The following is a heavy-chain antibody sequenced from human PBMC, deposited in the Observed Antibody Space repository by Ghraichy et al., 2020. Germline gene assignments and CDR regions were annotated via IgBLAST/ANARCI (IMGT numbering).Heavy chain of an antibody. D-gene: IGHD3-9*01. J-gene: IGHJ5*02. CDR1: GYIFTSYA. CDR2: INTNTGNP. Sequence: ASVKVSCKATGYIFTSYAMNWVRQAPGQGLEWMGWINTNTGNPTYAQGFTGRFVFSLDTSVSTAYLQISSLKAEDTAVYYCASMYYDILTGYYRSNWFDPWGQGTLVTVSS. CDR3: ASMYYDILTGYYRSNWFDP. V-gene: IGHV7-4-1*02.